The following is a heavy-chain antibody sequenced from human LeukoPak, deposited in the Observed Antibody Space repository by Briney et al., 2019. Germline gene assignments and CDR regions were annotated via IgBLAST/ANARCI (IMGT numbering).Heavy chain of an antibody. CDR3: ARFLGGQWLAYFDY. J-gene: IGHJ4*02. D-gene: IGHD6-19*01. Sequence: SETLSPTCTVSGGSISSYYWSWIRQPPGKGLEWIGYIYYSGSTNYNPSLKSRVTKSVDTSKNQFSLKLSSVTAADTAVYYCARFLGGQWLAYFDYWGQGTLVTVSS. V-gene: IGHV4-59*12. CDR1: GGSISSYY. CDR2: IYYSGST.